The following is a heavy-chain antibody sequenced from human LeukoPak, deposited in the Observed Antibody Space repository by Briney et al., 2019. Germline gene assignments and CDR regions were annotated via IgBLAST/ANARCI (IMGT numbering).Heavy chain of an antibody. CDR2: IREDGSSQ. V-gene: IGHV3-7*01. D-gene: IGHD4-23*01. CDR1: GFTFSHSW. CDR3: ARGRPHGNDY. Sequence: GGSLRLSCVASGFTFSHSWMTWVRQAPGKGLEWVGHIREDGSSQNYADSVKGRFTISRDNAKSSLHLQMNGLRVEDTAVYYCARGRPHGNDYWGQGTLVTVSS. J-gene: IGHJ4*02.